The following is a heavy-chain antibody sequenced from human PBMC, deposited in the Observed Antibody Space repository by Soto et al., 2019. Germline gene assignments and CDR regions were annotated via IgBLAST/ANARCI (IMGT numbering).Heavy chain of an antibody. CDR2: MNPNSGNT. D-gene: IGHD2-21*01. J-gene: IGHJ5*01. Sequence: QVQLVQSGAEVKTPGASVKVSCKASGYTFATYDINWVRQAPGQGLEWMGWMNPNSGNTGYAQKFQGRLTMTGDTALSIAHMELSSLRNEYTALYYCARSDGSIFNWLDYWGQGTLVTVSA. CDR3: ARSDGSIFNWLDY. V-gene: IGHV1-8*01. CDR1: GYTFATYD.